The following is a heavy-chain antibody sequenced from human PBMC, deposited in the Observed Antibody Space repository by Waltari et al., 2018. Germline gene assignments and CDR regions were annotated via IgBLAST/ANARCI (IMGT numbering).Heavy chain of an antibody. Sequence: EVQLVESGGGLVQPGRSLRLSCAASGFTFDDYAMHWVRQAPGKGLEWVSGISWNSGSIGYADSVKGRFTISRDNAKNSLYLQMNSLRAEDKALYYCAKAVYGSVYYYYMDVWGKGTTVTVSS. CDR2: ISWNSGSI. CDR1: GFTFDDYA. D-gene: IGHD3-10*01. J-gene: IGHJ6*03. CDR3: AKAVYGSVYYYYMDV. V-gene: IGHV3-9*01.